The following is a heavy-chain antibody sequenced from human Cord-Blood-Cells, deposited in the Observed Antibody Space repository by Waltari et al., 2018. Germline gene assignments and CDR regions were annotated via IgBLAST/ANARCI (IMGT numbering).Heavy chain of an antibody. CDR3: ARAELGIYAFDI. V-gene: IGHV1-46*01. CDR2: INPSGGST. CDR1: GYTFTSYY. J-gene: IGHJ3*02. Sequence: QVQLVQSGAEVKKPGASVKVSCKASGYTFTSYYMHWVRQAPGQGLEWMGIINPSGGSTSYAQKFQGRVTMTRDTSTSTVYMELSNLRSEDTAVYYCARAELGIYAFDIWGQGTMVTVSS. D-gene: IGHD7-27*01.